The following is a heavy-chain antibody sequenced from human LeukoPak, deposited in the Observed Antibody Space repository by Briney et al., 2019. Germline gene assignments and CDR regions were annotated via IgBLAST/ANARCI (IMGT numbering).Heavy chain of an antibody. Sequence: QPGRSPRLSCAASGFTFSSYGMHWVRQAPGKGLEWVAVIWYDGSNKYYADSVKGRFTISRDNSKNTLYLQMNSLRAEDTAVYYCAKVGAVAIDASDIWGQGTMVTVSS. J-gene: IGHJ3*02. D-gene: IGHD6-19*01. CDR3: AKVGAVAIDASDI. CDR2: IWYDGSNK. V-gene: IGHV3-33*06. CDR1: GFTFSSYG.